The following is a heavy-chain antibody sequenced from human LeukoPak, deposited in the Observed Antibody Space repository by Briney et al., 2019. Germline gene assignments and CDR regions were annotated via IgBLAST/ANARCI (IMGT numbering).Heavy chain of an antibody. J-gene: IGHJ4*02. CDR3: ASLRRDSSGWYYFDY. D-gene: IGHD6-19*01. Sequence: TGGSLRLSCAASGFTFSSYWMSWVRQAPGKGLEWVAVIWYDGSTKYYADSVKGRFTISRDNSKNALFLQMNSLRAEDTAVYYCASLRRDSSGWYYFDYWGQGTLVTVSS. CDR1: GFTFSSYW. V-gene: IGHV3-33*08. CDR2: IWYDGSTK.